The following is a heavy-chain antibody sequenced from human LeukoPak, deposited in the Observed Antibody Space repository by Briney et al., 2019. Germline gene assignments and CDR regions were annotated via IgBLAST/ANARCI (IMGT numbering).Heavy chain of an antibody. D-gene: IGHD2-2*01. J-gene: IGHJ4*02. Sequence: ASVKVSCKASGYTFTSYGINWVRQATGQGLEWMGWMNPNSGNTGYAQKFQGRVTMTRNTSISTAYMELSSLRSEDTAVYYCARVRLGSKGIVVVPALPFDYWGQGTLVTVSS. CDR3: ARVRLGSKGIVVVPALPFDY. CDR1: GYTFTSYG. CDR2: MNPNSGNT. V-gene: IGHV1-8*01.